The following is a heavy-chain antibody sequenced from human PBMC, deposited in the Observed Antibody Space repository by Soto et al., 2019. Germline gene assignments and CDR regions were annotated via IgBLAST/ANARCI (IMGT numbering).Heavy chain of an antibody. CDR1: GGSFSGYY. V-gene: IGHV4-34*01. CDR2: INHSGST. CDR3: AREVVVVVPKYMDV. D-gene: IGHD2-2*01. J-gene: IGHJ6*03. Sequence: SETLSLTCAVYGGSFSGYYWSWIRQPPGKGLEWIGEINHSGSTNYNPSLKSRVTISVDTSKNQFSLRLSSVTAADTAVYYCAREVVVVVPKYMDVWGKGTTVTVSS.